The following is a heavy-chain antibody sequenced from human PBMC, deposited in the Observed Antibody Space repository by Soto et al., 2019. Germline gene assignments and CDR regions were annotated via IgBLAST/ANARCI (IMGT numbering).Heavy chain of an antibody. Sequence: ETLSLTCTVSGGSISSYYWSWIRQPPGKGLEWIGYIYYSGSTNYNPSLKSRVTISVDTSKNQFSLKVSSLNAADTAVYFCAIDAQSGGFDYWGHGTLVTVSS. CDR2: IYYSGST. D-gene: IGHD2-15*01. J-gene: IGHJ4*01. CDR1: GGSISSYY. CDR3: AIDAQSGGFDY. V-gene: IGHV4-59*01.